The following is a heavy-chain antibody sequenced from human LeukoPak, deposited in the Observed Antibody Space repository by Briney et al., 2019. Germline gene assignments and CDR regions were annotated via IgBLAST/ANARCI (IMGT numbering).Heavy chain of an antibody. V-gene: IGHV1-2*02. D-gene: IGHD6-19*01. CDR2: INPNSGGT. Sequence: ASVKVSCKASGYTFTNYFMHWVRQAPGQGLEWMGWINPNSGGTNYAQKFQGRVTMTRDTSISTAYMELSSLRSEDTAVYYCARMLAVAGSGGPFDYWGQGTLVTVSS. CDR1: GYTFTNYF. J-gene: IGHJ4*02. CDR3: ARMLAVAGSGGPFDY.